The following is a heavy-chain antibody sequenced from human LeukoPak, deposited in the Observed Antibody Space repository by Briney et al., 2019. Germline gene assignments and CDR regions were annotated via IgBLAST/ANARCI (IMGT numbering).Heavy chain of an antibody. CDR3: ARVPDIAAAGHFDY. CDR2: IKQDGSEK. Sequence: HPGGSLRLSCAASGFTFSSYWMSWVRQAPGKGLEWVANIKQDGSEKYYVDSVKGRFTISRDNAKNSLYLQMNSLRAEDTAVYYCARVPDIAAAGHFDYWGQGTLVTVSS. J-gene: IGHJ4*02. V-gene: IGHV3-7*01. D-gene: IGHD6-13*01. CDR1: GFTFSSYW.